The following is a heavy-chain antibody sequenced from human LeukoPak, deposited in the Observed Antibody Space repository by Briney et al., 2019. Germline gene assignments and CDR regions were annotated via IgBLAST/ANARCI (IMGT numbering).Heavy chain of an antibody. D-gene: IGHD2-8*01. CDR1: GDSISSSSSY. V-gene: IGHV4-39*01. J-gene: IGHJ3*02. CDR2: IYYSGST. CDR3: ARLSNEAGGYAFDI. Sequence: SETLSLTCTVSGDSISSSSSYWGWIRQPPGKGLEWIGSIYYSGSTYYNPSLKSRVTISVDTAKNEFSLKLSSVTAADTAVYYCARLSNEAGGYAFDIWGQGTMVTVSS.